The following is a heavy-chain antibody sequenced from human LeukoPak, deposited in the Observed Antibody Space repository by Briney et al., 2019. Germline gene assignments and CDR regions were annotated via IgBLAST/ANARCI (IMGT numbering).Heavy chain of an antibody. D-gene: IGHD6-19*01. CDR3: ARVKSPTGWYHFDY. Sequence: ASVKVSCKTSGYTSTTYGISWVRQAPGQGLEWMGWTYNTYTHYAQTLRDRLTMTTDTSTSTSYMELRSPRSDDTAVYYCARVKSPTGWYHFDYWGQGTLVTVSS. J-gene: IGHJ4*02. CDR1: GYTSTTYG. CDR2: TYNTYT. V-gene: IGHV1-18*01.